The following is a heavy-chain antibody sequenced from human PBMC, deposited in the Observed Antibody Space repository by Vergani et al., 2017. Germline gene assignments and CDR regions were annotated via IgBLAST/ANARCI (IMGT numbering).Heavy chain of an antibody. Sequence: EVQLVESGGGLVQPGGSLRLSCAASGFTFSSYWMHWVRQAPGKGLVWVSRINSDGSSTSYADSVKGRFTISRDNAKNTLYLQMNSLRAEDTAVYYCAKDRSVYCSGGSCYSGTDYWGQGTLVTVSS. CDR1: GFTFSSYW. CDR2: INSDGSST. D-gene: IGHD2-15*01. CDR3: AKDRSVYCSGGSCYSGTDY. V-gene: IGHV3-74*01. J-gene: IGHJ4*02.